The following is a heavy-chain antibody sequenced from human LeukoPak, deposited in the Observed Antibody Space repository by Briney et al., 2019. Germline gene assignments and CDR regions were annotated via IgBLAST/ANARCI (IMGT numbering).Heavy chain of an antibody. D-gene: IGHD3-22*01. CDR3: ARESDDSSGYTFDY. Sequence: KPSETLSLTCTVSGYSISNGYYWGWIRQPPGKGLEWIGSIYHSGSIYYNPSLKSRVTISVDTSKNQFSLKLSSVTAADTAVYYCARESDDSSGYTFDYWGQGTLVTVSS. CDR1: GYSISNGYY. V-gene: IGHV4-38-2*02. J-gene: IGHJ4*02. CDR2: IYHSGSI.